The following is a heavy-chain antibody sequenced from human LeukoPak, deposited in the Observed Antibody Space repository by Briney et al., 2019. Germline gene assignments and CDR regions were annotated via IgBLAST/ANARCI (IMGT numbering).Heavy chain of an antibody. J-gene: IGHJ4*02. CDR1: GFTFSSYE. CDR3: ARDAEQRGYFDY. D-gene: IGHD6-25*01. V-gene: IGHV3-48*03. Sequence: GGSLRLSCAASGFTFSSYEMNWVRQAPGKGLEWVSYISSSGITIYYADSVKGRFTISRDTVKNSLYLQMKSLRAEDTAVYYCARDAEQRGYFDYWGQGTLVTVSS. CDR2: ISSSGITI.